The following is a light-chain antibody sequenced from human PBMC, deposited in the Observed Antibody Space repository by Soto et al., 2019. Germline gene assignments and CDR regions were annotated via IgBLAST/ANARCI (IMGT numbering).Light chain of an antibody. Sequence: SVLPQPASVSGSPGQSITISCTGTSSDVGNYNLVSWYQQHPGKAPKLMVYEVSKRPSGVSNRFSGSKSGNTASLTISGLQTEDEADYYCCSYAGSSTHYVFGTGTKVTVL. V-gene: IGLV2-23*02. CDR2: EVS. CDR3: CSYAGSSTHYV. J-gene: IGLJ1*01. CDR1: SSDVGNYNL.